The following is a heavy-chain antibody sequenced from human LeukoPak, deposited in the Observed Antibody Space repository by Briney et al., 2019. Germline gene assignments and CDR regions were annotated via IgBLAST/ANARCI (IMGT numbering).Heavy chain of an antibody. D-gene: IGHD1-7*01. CDR1: GFTFSSYG. J-gene: IGHJ4*02. CDR2: IRYDGSNK. CDR3: AKDGGRLELHGDYYFDY. Sequence: PGGSLRLSCAASGFTFSSYGMHWVRQAPGKGLEWVAFIRYDGSNKYYADFVKGRFTISRDNSKNTLYLQMNSLRAEDTAVYYCAKDGGRLELHGDYYFDYWGQGTLVTVSS. V-gene: IGHV3-30*02.